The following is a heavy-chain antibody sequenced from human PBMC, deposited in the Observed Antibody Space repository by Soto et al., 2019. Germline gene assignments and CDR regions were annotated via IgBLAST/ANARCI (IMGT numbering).Heavy chain of an antibody. Sequence: ASVKVSCKASGYTFTSYGISWVRQAPGQGLEWMGWISAYNGNTNYAQKIQGRVTMTTDTSTSTAYMELRSLRSDDTAVYYCAREERPENYYYYGMDVWGQGTTVTVSS. D-gene: IGHD1-26*01. CDR2: ISAYNGNT. CDR1: GYTFTSYG. J-gene: IGHJ6*02. CDR3: AREERPENYYYYGMDV. V-gene: IGHV1-18*04.